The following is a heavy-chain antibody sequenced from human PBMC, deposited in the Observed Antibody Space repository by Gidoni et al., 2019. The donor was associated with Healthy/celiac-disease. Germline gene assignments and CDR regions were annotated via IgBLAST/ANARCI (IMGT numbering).Heavy chain of an antibody. V-gene: IGHV3-48*01. D-gene: IGHD2-15*01. Sequence: EVQLVESGGGLVQPGGSLRLSCAASGFTFSSYSMTWVRQAPGKGLEWVSYISSSSSTIYYADSVKGRFTISRDNAKNSLYLQMNSLRAEDTAVYYCARRLDCSGGSCRDYYYYYGMDVWGQGTTVTVSS. CDR2: ISSSSSTI. CDR1: GFTFSSYS. J-gene: IGHJ6*02. CDR3: ARRLDCSGGSCRDYYYYYGMDV.